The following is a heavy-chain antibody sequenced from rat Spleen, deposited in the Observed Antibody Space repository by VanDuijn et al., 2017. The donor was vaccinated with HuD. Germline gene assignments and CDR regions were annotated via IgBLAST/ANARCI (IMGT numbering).Heavy chain of an antibody. CDR1: GFSLTNFG. V-gene: IGHV2S63*01. D-gene: IGHD1-12*01. J-gene: IGHJ2*01. CDR2: IWTGGST. CDR3: VRANRESYAHFDY. Sequence: VQLKESGPGLVQPSQTLSLTCTVSGFSLTNFGVTWVRQPPGKGLEWMGVIWTGGSTAYNSSFQSRLSVSRDISKSQVFLRMNSLQTEDTATYYCVRANRESYAHFDYWGQGVMVTVSS.